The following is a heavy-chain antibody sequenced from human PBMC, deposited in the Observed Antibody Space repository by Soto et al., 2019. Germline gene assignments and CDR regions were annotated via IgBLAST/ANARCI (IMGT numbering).Heavy chain of an antibody. CDR2: IDPSDSYT. J-gene: IGHJ6*02. CDR3: ARTAAAGKYYYGVDV. Sequence: GESLKISCKGSGYSFTNYWISWVRQMPGKGLEWMGRIDPSDSYTSYSPSFQGHVTISTDKSISTAYLQWSSLKASDTAMYYCARTAAAGKYYYGVDVWGQGTTVTVSS. CDR1: GYSFTNYW. D-gene: IGHD6-13*01. V-gene: IGHV5-10-1*01.